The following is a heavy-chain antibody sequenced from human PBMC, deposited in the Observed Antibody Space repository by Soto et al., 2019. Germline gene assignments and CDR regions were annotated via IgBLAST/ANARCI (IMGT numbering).Heavy chain of an antibody. CDR2: INPSGGST. CDR3: ARDLEVAARGYYYYYGMDV. Sequence: GPSVKVSCKASGYTFTSYYMHWVRQAPGQGLEWMGIINPSGGSTSYAQKFQGRVTMTRDTSTSTAYMELRSLRSDDTAVYYCARDLEVAARGYYYYYGMDVWGQGTTVTVSS. CDR1: GYTFTSYY. V-gene: IGHV1-46*01. D-gene: IGHD6-6*01. J-gene: IGHJ6*02.